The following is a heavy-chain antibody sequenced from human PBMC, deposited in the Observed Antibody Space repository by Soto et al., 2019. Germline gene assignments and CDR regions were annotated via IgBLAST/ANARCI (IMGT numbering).Heavy chain of an antibody. V-gene: IGHV4-39*01. CDR3: AGQRRGDWFDY. CDR1: GGSISSSSFY. D-gene: IGHD2-21*02. CDR2: IYFSGST. J-gene: IGHJ4*02. Sequence: SETLSLTCTVSGGSISSSSFYWGWLRQPPGKEVEWIGSIYFSGSTYYNPSIKSRVTISVDTSKNQFSRKLSSVTAADSAVYDCAGQRRGDWFDYWGQGTLVTVSS.